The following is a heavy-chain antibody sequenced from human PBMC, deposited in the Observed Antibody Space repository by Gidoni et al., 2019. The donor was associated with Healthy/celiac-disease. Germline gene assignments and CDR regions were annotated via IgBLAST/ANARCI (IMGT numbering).Heavy chain of an antibody. D-gene: IGHD2-2*01. CDR3: AHRRGYCSSTSCYLDGEKRGVSWFDP. V-gene: IGHV2-5*02. CDR1: GFSLRTSGVA. CDR2: IYWDDDK. Sequence: QIPLKESGPTLVHPTHTLPLTCPFSGFSLRTSGVAVGWLRQPPGKALEWLALIYWDDDKRYSPSLKSRLTNTKDTSKSQVVLKMTNMEPVDTATYYWAHRRGYCSSTSCYLDGEKRGVSWFDPWGQGTLVTGSS. J-gene: IGHJ5*02.